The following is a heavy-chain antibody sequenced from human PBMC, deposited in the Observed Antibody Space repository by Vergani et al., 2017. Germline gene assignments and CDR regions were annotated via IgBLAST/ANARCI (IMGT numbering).Heavy chain of an antibody. CDR1: GFIFSTYA. CDR3: VRSQLGIFDH. V-gene: IGHV4-30-4*08. Sequence: VQLLESGGDLVQPGGSLRLSCTASGFIFSTYAMSWVRQAPGKGLEWIGYIYSSGGTYYNPSLQSRLSISVDTSRNQFSLKVTSVTAADTAVYYCVRSQLGIFDHWGQGALVAVSS. D-gene: IGHD7-27*01. CDR2: IYSSGGT. J-gene: IGHJ4*02.